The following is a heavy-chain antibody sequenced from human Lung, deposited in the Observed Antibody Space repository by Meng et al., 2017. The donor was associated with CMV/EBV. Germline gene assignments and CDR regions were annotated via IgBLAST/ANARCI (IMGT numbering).Heavy chain of an antibody. J-gene: IGHJ4*02. Sequence: ASVKVSCKTSGYTFSAYQMHWIRQAPGHGLEWMGWINPSSGVTSSAPKYQGRVTMTSDRYSTAYLELTSLTSDDTALYYCARFGGAPVGSTPPDYWGEGTXVTVSS. CDR2: INPSSGVT. CDR1: GYTFSAYQ. V-gene: IGHV1-2*02. CDR3: ARFGGAPVGSTPPDY. D-gene: IGHD1-26*01.